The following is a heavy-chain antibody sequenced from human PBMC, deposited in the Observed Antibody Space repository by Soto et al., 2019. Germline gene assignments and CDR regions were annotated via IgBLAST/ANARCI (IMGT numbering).Heavy chain of an antibody. D-gene: IGHD1-1*01. CDR3: AGSYGNAGYTD. V-gene: IGHV4-59*11. CDR2: THYSGTP. J-gene: IGHJ4*01. CDR1: IGSISTHY. Sequence: PSETLSLTCTVSIGSISTHYWSWIRQPPGKGLEWIGYTHYSGTPHYNPSLKSRVTTSVDTSKNQFSLRLNSVTAADTAIYYCAGSYGNAGYTDWGQGILVTVSS.